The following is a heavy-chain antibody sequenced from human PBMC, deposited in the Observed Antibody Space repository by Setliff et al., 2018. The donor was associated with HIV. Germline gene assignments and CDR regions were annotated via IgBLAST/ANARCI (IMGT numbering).Heavy chain of an antibody. CDR1: GASISGHY. CDR2: VYYNGIT. D-gene: IGHD3-10*01. CDR3: ARVSYYGSFYYNYYMDV. Sequence: SETLSLTCTVSGASISGHYWTWIRQPPGKGLAWIGYVYYNGITNYNPSLKSRVTISLDTSNSQFSLKLSALTAADTAVYYCARVSYYGSFYYNYYMDVWGKGTTVTVSS. J-gene: IGHJ6*03. V-gene: IGHV4-59*11.